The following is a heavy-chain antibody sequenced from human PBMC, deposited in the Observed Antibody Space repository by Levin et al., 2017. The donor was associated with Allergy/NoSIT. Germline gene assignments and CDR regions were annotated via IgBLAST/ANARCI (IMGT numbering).Heavy chain of an antibody. Sequence: SETLSLTCAVYGGSFSGYYWSWIRQPPGKGLEWIGEINHSGSTNYNPSLKSRVTISVDTSKNQFSLKLSSVTAADTAVYYCARTYDSSGFNWFDPWGQGTLVTVSS. CDR2: INHSGST. V-gene: IGHV4-34*01. CDR3: ARTYDSSGFNWFDP. J-gene: IGHJ5*02. CDR1: GGSFSGYY. D-gene: IGHD3-22*01.